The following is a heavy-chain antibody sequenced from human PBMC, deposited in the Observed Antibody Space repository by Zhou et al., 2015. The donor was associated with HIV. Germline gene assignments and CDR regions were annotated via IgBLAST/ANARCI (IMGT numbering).Heavy chain of an antibody. J-gene: IGHJ4*02. D-gene: IGHD3-22*01. CDR3: ARDLSYYDSSNYYFDQ. V-gene: IGHV1-69*01. CDR1: GGTFSTSA. Sequence: QVQLVQSGAEVQKPGSSVKVSCKASGGTFSTSAFSWVRQAPGQGLEWMGGIIPIFDTTYYAQKFQGRVTITADESTSTAYMELSSLRSGDTAIYYCARDLSYYDSSNYYFDQWGQGTLVTVSS. CDR2: IIPIFDTT.